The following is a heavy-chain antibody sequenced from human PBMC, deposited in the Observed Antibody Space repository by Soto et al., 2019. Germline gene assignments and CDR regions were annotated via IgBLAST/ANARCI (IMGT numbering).Heavy chain of an antibody. Sequence: ASVKVSCKASGYTXTGYYMHWVRQAPGQGLEWMGWINPNSGGTNYAQKFQGRVTMTRDTSISTAYMELSRLRSDDTAVYYCARDLTIFGVVSRRYYYYGMDVWGQGTTVTVSS. CDR1: GYTXTGYY. D-gene: IGHD3-3*01. CDR2: INPNSGGT. CDR3: ARDLTIFGVVSRRYYYYGMDV. V-gene: IGHV1-2*02. J-gene: IGHJ6*02.